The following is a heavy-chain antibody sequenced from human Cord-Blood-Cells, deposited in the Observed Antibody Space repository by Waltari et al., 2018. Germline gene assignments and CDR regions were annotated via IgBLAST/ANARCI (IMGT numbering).Heavy chain of an antibody. D-gene: IGHD7-27*01. CDR3: ARDNWGSGRAFDI. CDR1: GFNFSSYA. CDR2: ISYDGSNK. J-gene: IGHJ3*02. Sequence: QVQLVESGGGVVQPGRSLRLSCAASGFNFSSYAITWVRQAPGKGLEWVAVISYDGSNKYYADSVKGRFTISRDNSKNTLYLQMNSLRAEDTAVYYCARDNWGSGRAFDIWGQGTMVTVSS. V-gene: IGHV3-30-3*01.